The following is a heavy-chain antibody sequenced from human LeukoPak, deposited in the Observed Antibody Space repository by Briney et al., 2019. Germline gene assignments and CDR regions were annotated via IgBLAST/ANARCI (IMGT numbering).Heavy chain of an antibody. Sequence: KPGGSLRLSCAASGFTFSSYAMSWVRQAPGKGLEWVSAISGSGGSTYYADSVKGRFTISRDNSKNTLYLQMNSLRAEDTAVYYCAKVQGYCSSTSCYHFDYWGQGTLVTVSP. D-gene: IGHD2-2*01. V-gene: IGHV3-23*01. CDR2: ISGSGGST. J-gene: IGHJ4*02. CDR3: AKVQGYCSSTSCYHFDY. CDR1: GFTFSSYA.